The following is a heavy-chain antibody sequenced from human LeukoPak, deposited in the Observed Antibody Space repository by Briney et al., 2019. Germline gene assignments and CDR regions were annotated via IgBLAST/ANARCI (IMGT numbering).Heavy chain of an antibody. CDR1: GYSFTSYW. Sequence: GESLQISCKGSGYSFTSYWIGWVRQLPGKGLEWMGIIYPGDSDTRYSPSFQGQVTISADKSISTAYLQWSSLKASDTAMYYCARRGRGYSSSWYLVDYWGQGTLVTVSS. J-gene: IGHJ4*02. CDR2: IYPGDSDT. CDR3: ARRGRGYSSSWYLVDY. V-gene: IGHV5-51*01. D-gene: IGHD6-13*01.